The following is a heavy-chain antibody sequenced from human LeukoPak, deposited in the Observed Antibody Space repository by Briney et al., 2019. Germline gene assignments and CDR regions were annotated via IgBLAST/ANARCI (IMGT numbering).Heavy chain of an antibody. Sequence: GGSLRLSCAASGFTFSSHGMHWVRQAPGKGLEWVAFIRYDGSNKYYADSVKGRFTISRDNSKNTLYLQMNSLRAEDTAVYYCARGWYYYDSSGYYLPPDAFDIWGQGTMVTVSS. D-gene: IGHD3-22*01. V-gene: IGHV3-30*02. CDR1: GFTFSSHG. CDR2: IRYDGSNK. J-gene: IGHJ3*02. CDR3: ARGWYYYDSSGYYLPPDAFDI.